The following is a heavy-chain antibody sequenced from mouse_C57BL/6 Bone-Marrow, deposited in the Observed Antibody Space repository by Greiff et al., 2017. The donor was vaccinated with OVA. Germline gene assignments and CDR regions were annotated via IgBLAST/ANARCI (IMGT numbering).Heavy chain of an antibody. CDR1: GYTFTSYW. CDR2: IYPSDSET. V-gene: IGHV1-61*01. J-gene: IGHJ4*01. D-gene: IGHD2-4*01. CDR3: AREGYDYGYYYAMDY. Sequence: QQSCKASGYTFTSYWMDWVKQRPGQGLEWIGNIYPSDSETHYNQKFKDKATLTVDKSSSTAYMQLSSLTSEDSAVYYCAREGYDYGYYYAMDYWGQGTSVTVSS.